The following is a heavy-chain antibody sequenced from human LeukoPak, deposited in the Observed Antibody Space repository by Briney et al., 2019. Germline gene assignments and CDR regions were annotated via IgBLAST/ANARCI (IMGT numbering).Heavy chain of an antibody. J-gene: IGHJ3*02. D-gene: IGHD2-2*01. V-gene: IGHV4-39*01. CDR2: INYSGTT. CDR1: GGSISSSSYY. CDR3: ARLPIVVVPSTSFDI. Sequence: SETLSLTCTVSGGSISSSSYYWGWIRQPPGKGLEWIGSINYSGTTYNNPSLKSRVTISVDTSKNQFSLMLSSVTAADTAVYYCARLPIVVVPSTSFDIWGQGTMVTVSS.